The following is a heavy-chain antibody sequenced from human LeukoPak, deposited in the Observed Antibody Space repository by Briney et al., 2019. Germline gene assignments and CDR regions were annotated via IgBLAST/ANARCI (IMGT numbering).Heavy chain of an antibody. CDR3: ARDRGIDYDFWSGYYPQVRYFDL. CDR1: GGSISSSSYY. V-gene: IGHV4-39*02. J-gene: IGHJ2*01. D-gene: IGHD3-3*01. Sequence: PSETLSLTCTVSGGSISSSSYYWGWIRQPPGKGLEWIGSIYYSGSTYYNPSLKSRVTISVDTSKNQFSLKLSSVTAADTAVYYCARDRGIDYDFWSGYYPQVRYFDLWGRGTLVTVSS. CDR2: IYYSGST.